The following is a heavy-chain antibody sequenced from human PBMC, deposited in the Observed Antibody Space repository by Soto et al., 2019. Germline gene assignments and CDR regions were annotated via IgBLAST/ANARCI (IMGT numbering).Heavy chain of an antibody. J-gene: IGHJ4*01. CDR1: GGSISSYY. V-gene: IGHV4-59*08. Sequence: SETLSLTRTVSGGSISSYYWSWIWQPPGKGLEWIGYIYYSGSTNYNPSLKSRVTISVDTSKNRFSLKLSSVTAADTAVYYCARRYGGTFDYWGQGTLVTVSS. CDR3: ARRYGGTFDY. D-gene: IGHD2-15*01. CDR2: IYYSGST.